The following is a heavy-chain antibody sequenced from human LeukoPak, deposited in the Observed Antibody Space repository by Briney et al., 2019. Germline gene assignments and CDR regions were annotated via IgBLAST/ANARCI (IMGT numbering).Heavy chain of an antibody. CDR1: GFTFSSYE. D-gene: IGHD3-10*01. V-gene: IGHV3-48*03. CDR3: ARDHRITMVRGASEPNWFDP. Sequence: PGGSLRLSCAASGFTFSSYEMNWVRQAPGKGLEWVSYISSSGSTIYYADPVKGRFTISRDNAKNSLYLQMNSLRAEDTAVYYCARDHRITMVRGASEPNWFDPWGQGTLVTVSS. CDR2: ISSSGSTI. J-gene: IGHJ5*02.